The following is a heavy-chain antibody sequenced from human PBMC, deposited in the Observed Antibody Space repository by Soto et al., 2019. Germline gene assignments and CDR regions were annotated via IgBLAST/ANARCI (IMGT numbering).Heavy chain of an antibody. V-gene: IGHV3-23*01. CDR3: AKATNLNDRLFSY. J-gene: IGHJ4*02. CDR2: ISGSGGST. D-gene: IGHD1-1*01. Sequence: EVQLLESGGGLVQPGGSLRLSCAASGFTFSSYAMSWVRQPPGKGLEWVSAISGSGGSTYYADSVKGRFTISRDNSKNTLFLQMNSLRAEDAAVYYCAKATNLNDRLFSYWGQGTLVTVSS. CDR1: GFTFSSYA.